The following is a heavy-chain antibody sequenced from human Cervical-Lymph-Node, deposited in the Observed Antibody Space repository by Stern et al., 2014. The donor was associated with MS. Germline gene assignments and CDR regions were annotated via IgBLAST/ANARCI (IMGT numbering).Heavy chain of an antibody. CDR3: ARDSKDGYTFGVFDY. J-gene: IGHJ4*02. CDR2: ISYDGIIE. D-gene: IGHD5-24*01. V-gene: IGHV3-30-3*01. Sequence: DQLVESGGGVVQPGKSLRLSCAASGFSFGAYSMHWVRQAPGKGLEWVAVISYDGIIEYYADSVKGRFTISRDNSKNTLYLQMSSLRVEDTAVYYCARDSKDGYTFGVFDYWGQGTVVTVSS. CDR1: GFSFGAYS.